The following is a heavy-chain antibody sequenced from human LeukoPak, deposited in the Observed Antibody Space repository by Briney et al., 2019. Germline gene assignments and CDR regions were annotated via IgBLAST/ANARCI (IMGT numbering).Heavy chain of an antibody. CDR3: AREGAVATAMLSLDY. CDR1: GYTFTSYY. J-gene: IGHJ4*02. CDR2: INPNFGST. D-gene: IGHD5-18*01. V-gene: IGHV1-46*01. Sequence: ASVKVSCKAPGYTFTSYYIHWVRQAPGQGLEWMGIINPNFGSTSYAQKFQGRVTMTSDMSTSTVYMELSSLRFDDTAIYYCAREGAVATAMLSLDYWGQGALVTVSS.